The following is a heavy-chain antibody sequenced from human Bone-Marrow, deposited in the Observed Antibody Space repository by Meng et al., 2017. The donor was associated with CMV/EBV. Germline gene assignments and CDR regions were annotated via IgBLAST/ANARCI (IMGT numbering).Heavy chain of an antibody. CDR3: ARYLLPAAIPVEGNWFDP. J-gene: IGHJ5*02. D-gene: IGHD2-2*02. V-gene: IGHV1-18*01. Sequence: ASVKVSCKASGYTFTSYGISWVRQAPGQGLEWMGWISAYNGNTNYAQKLQGRVTMTTDTSTSTAYMELRSLRSDDTAVYYCARYLLPAAIPVEGNWFDPWGQGTLATVPQ. CDR2: ISAYNGNT. CDR1: GYTFTSYG.